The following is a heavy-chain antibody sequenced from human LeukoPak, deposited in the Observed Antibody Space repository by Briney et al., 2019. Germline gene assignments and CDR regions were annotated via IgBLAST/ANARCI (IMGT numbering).Heavy chain of an antibody. V-gene: IGHV4-39*01. CDR1: GGSISSTIYY. J-gene: IGHJ4*02. D-gene: IGHD5-24*01. Sequence: SETLSLTCTVSGGSISSTIYYWGWIRQPPGKGLGWIGSIYYSGSTYYNPSLKSRVTMSVDTSKNQFSLKLSSVTAADTAVYYCVEMATRWYFDYWGQGTLAT. CDR3: VEMATRWYFDY. CDR2: IYYSGST.